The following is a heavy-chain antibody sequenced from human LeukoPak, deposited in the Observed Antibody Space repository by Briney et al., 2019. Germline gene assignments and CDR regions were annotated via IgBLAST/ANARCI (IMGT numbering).Heavy chain of an antibody. D-gene: IGHD6-19*01. V-gene: IGHV1-18*01. J-gene: IGHJ6*02. Sequence: ASVKVSCKASGYTFTSYGISWVRQAPGQGLEWMGWISAYNGNTNYAQKLRGRVTMTTDTSTSTAYMELRSLRSDDTAVYYCARDPYSSGWYARNYYYYGMDVWGQGTTVTVSS. CDR3: ARDPYSSGWYARNYYYYGMDV. CDR2: ISAYNGNT. CDR1: GYTFTSYG.